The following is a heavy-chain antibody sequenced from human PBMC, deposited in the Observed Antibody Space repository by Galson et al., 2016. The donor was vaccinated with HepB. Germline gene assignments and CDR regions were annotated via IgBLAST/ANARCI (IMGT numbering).Heavy chain of an antibody. Sequence: ETLSLTCTVSGGSIDSYYWRWIRQPPGKGLEWIGYIYYTGSTNYNPSLKSRVTISVDTSKNQFSLKLSSVTAADTAVYYCARHRRYSGYAFEYWGQGTLVTVSS. CDR2: IYYTGST. V-gene: IGHV4-59*08. CDR3: ARHRRYSGYAFEY. D-gene: IGHD5-12*01. J-gene: IGHJ4*02. CDR1: GGSIDSYY.